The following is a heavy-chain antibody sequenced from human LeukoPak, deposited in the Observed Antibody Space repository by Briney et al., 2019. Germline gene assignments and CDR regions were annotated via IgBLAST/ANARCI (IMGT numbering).Heavy chain of an antibody. CDR3: ARWGTGDGYFFTYYFDY. D-gene: IGHD5-24*01. CDR2: IIPIFGTA. CDR1: GGTFSSYA. V-gene: IGHV1-69*13. Sequence: SVKVSCKASGGTFSSYAISWVRQAPGQGLEWMGGIIPIFGTANYAQKFQGRVTITADESTSTAYMELSSLRSEDTAVYYCARWGTGDGYFFTYYFDYWGQGTLVSVSS. J-gene: IGHJ4*02.